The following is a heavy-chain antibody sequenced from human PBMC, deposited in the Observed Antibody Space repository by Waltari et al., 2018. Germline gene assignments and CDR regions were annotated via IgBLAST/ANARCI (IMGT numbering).Heavy chain of an antibody. CDR1: GGSISSGSYY. Sequence: QVQLQESGPGLVKPSQTLSLTCTVSGGSISSGSYYWSWIRQPAGKGLEWIGRIYTSGSTNYNPARKSRVTISVDTSKNQFSLKLSSVTAADTAVYYCARDVGYCSSTSCLDAFDIWGQGTMVTVSS. V-gene: IGHV4-61*02. CDR3: ARDVGYCSSTSCLDAFDI. D-gene: IGHD2-2*01. J-gene: IGHJ3*02. CDR2: IYTSGST.